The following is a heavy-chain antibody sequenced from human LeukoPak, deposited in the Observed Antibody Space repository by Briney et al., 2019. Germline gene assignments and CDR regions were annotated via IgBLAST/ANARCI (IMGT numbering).Heavy chain of an antibody. Sequence: GGSLRLSCAASGFTFSSYSMNWVRQAPGKGLEWVSSISSSSSYIYYADSVKGRFTISRDNAKNSLYLQMNSLRAEDTAVHYCARDPQDYYGMDVWGKGTTVTVSS. CDR3: ARDPQDYYGMDV. CDR1: GFTFSSYS. V-gene: IGHV3-21*01. J-gene: IGHJ6*04. CDR2: ISSSSSYI.